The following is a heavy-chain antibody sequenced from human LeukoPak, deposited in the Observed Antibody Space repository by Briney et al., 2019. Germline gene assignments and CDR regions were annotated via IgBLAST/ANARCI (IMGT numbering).Heavy chain of an antibody. V-gene: IGHV1-46*01. CDR2: INPGGGST. CDR3: TRGLYGGYRGDY. D-gene: IGHD5-12*01. Sequence: ASVKVSCKASGYTLSSYYMHWVRQAPGQGLEWMGLINPGGGSTIYAQKFQDRVTMTRDTSTGTVYMELSSLRSDDTAVYYCTRGLYGGYRGDYWGQGTLVTVSS. J-gene: IGHJ4*02. CDR1: GYTLSSYY.